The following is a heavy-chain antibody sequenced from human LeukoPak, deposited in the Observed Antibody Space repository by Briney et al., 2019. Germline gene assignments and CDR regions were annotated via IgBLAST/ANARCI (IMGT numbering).Heavy chain of an antibody. CDR3: ARDHEWLAIGGAFDI. Sequence: PGGSLRLSCAASGFTFSSYGMHWVRQAPGKGLEWVAFIRYDGSNKYYADSVKGRFTISRDNSKNTLYLQMNSLRAEDTAVYYCARDHEWLAIGGAFDIWGQGTMVTVSS. V-gene: IGHV3-30*02. CDR2: IRYDGSNK. D-gene: IGHD6-19*01. CDR1: GFTFSSYG. J-gene: IGHJ3*02.